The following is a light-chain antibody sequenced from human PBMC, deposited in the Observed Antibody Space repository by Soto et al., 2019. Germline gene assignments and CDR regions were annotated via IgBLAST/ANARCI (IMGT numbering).Light chain of an antibody. J-gene: IGKJ1*01. CDR3: QQSYSTPTWT. V-gene: IGKV1-39*01. Sequence: DIQMTQSPSSLSASVGDRVTITCRASQSISSYLNWYQQKPGKAPTLLIYAASSLQSGVPSRFSGSRSRTDFTLTISSLQPEDFATYYCQQSYSTPTWTFGQGTKVEIK. CDR2: AAS. CDR1: QSISSY.